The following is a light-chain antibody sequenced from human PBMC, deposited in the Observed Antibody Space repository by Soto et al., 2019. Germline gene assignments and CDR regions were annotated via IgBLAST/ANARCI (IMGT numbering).Light chain of an antibody. V-gene: IGLV2-8*01. J-gene: IGLJ2*01. CDR2: EVN. Sequence: QSALTQPPSASGSPGQSVTISCTGTSNDVGAYKYVSWYQQHPGKAPKLIISEVNNRPSGVPDRFSGSKSGNTASLIVSGLQAEDEADYYCSSYAGSNNLVIFGGGTKLTVL. CDR1: SNDVGAYKY. CDR3: SSYAGSNNLVI.